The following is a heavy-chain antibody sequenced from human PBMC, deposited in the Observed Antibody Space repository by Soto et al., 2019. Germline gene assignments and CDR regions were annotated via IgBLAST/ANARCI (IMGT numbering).Heavy chain of an antibody. J-gene: IGHJ5*02. CDR2: MNPNSGNT. V-gene: IGHV1-8*01. D-gene: IGHD2-21*01. CDR3: ARGIEHFFFCGGDSWHNWFDP. Sequence: ASVKVSCKASGYTFTSYDINWVRQATGQGLEWMGWMNPNSGNTGYAQKFQGRVTMTRNTSISTAYMELSSLRSEDTAVYYCARGIEHFFFCGGDSWHNWFDPRGEGNPVTVS. CDR1: GYTFTSYD.